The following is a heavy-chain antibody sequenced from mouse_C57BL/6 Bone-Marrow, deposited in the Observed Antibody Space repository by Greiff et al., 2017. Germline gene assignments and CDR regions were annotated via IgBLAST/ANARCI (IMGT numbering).Heavy chain of an antibody. Sequence: VQLQQSGAELVRPGASVKLSCTASGFNIKDDYMHWVKQRPEQRLEWIGWIDPENGDTEYASKFQGKATITADTSSNTAYLQLSSLTSEDTAVYYCTTITTVVAFDYWGQGTTLTVSS. D-gene: IGHD1-1*01. CDR3: TTITTVVAFDY. V-gene: IGHV14-4*01. CDR1: GFNIKDDY. CDR2: IDPENGDT. J-gene: IGHJ2*01.